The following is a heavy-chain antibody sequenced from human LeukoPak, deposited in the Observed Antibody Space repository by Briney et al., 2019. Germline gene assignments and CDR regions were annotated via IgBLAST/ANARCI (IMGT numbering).Heavy chain of an antibody. Sequence: GGSLRLSCAASGFTFSGYTMNWVRQAPGEGLVWVSSVSSSGSDIYYADSVKGRFAISRDNAKNSLFLQMNNLRADDTALYYCARGVTAGDYWGQGTLVTVSS. V-gene: IGHV3-21*01. J-gene: IGHJ4*02. CDR2: VSSSGSDI. D-gene: IGHD2-21*02. CDR1: GFTFSGYT. CDR3: ARGVTAGDY.